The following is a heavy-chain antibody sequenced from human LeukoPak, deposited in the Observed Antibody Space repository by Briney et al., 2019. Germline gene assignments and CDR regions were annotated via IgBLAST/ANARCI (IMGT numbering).Heavy chain of an antibody. CDR3: ARDYYGSGTYYKDY. CDR2: IHPNSGGT. V-gene: IGHV1-2*02. Sequence: VASVKVSCKASGYTFTAYYLHWVRQAPGQGLEWMGWIHPNSGGTNYAQNFQGRVSMTTDTSISPVYMELSRLRSDDRAVYYCARDYYGSGTYYKDYWGQGTLVTVSS. CDR1: GYTFTAYY. J-gene: IGHJ4*02. D-gene: IGHD3-10*01.